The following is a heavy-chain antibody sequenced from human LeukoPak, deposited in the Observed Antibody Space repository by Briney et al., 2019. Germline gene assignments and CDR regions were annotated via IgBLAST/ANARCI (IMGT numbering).Heavy chain of an antibody. CDR1: GFTFSSYA. J-gene: IGHJ4*02. CDR2: ISGSGGST. V-gene: IGHV3-23*01. CDR3: AKPFELLFVSYFDY. D-gene: IGHD1-26*01. Sequence: GGSLRLSCAASGFTFSSYAMSWARQAPGKGLEWVSAISGSGGSTYYADSVKGRFTISRDNSKNTLYLQMNSLRAEDTAVYYCAKPFELLFVSYFDYWGQGTLVTVSS.